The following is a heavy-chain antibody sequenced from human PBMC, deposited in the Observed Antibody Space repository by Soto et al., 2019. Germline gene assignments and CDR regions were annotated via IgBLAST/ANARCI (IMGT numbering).Heavy chain of an antibody. CDR2: ISYDGSNK. D-gene: IGHD1-26*01. CDR3: AKSQGELLRYYYYGMDV. J-gene: IGHJ6*02. CDR1: GFTFSSYG. Sequence: GGSLRLSCAASGFTFSSYGIHWVRQAPGKGLEWVAVISYDGSNKYYPDSVKGRFTISRDNSKNTLYLQMNSLRAEDTAVYYCAKSQGELLRYYYYGMDVWGQGTTVTVSS. V-gene: IGHV3-30*18.